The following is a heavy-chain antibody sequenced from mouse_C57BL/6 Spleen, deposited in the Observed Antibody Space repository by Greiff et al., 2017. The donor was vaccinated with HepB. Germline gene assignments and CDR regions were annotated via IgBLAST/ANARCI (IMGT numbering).Heavy chain of an antibody. D-gene: IGHD2-1*01. V-gene: IGHV3-6*01. CDR2: ISYDGSN. J-gene: IGHJ2*01. CDR3: AREPYGNYYFDY. Sequence: EVKLLESGPGLVKPSQSLSLTCSVTGYSITSGYYWNWIRQFPGNKLEWMGYISYDGSNNYNPSLKNRISITRDTSKNQFFLNLNSVTTEDTATYDCAREPYGNYYFDYWGQGTTLTVSS. CDR1: GYSITSGYY.